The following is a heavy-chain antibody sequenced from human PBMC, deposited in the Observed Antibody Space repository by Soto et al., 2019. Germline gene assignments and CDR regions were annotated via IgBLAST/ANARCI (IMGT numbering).Heavy chain of an antibody. Sequence: QLHLVQSGAVVKKPGASVTVSCSASGYPVTAYYMHWVRQAPGRGLEWMGGINPATGAAKYTQTFEGRVTMNKDTYKSTVFMELRGLKSEDTAVFFWVRGGGVGVAGSAAFDMWGQGTLVTVSS. CDR3: VRGGGVGVAGSAAFDM. CDR2: INPATGAA. CDR1: GYPVTAYY. V-gene: IGHV1-2*02. D-gene: IGHD3-3*01. J-gene: IGHJ3*02.